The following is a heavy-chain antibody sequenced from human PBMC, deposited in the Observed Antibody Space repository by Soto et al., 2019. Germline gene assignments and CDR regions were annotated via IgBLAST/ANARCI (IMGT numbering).Heavy chain of an antibody. CDR3: ASPNYDFWSGYGIQFDY. Sequence: SVKVSCKASGGTFSSYAISWVRQAPGQGLEWMGGIIPIFGTANYAQKFQGRVTITADESTSTAYMELSSLRSEDTAVYYCASPNYDFWSGYGIQFDYWGQGTLVTVSS. V-gene: IGHV1-69*13. CDR2: IIPIFGTA. D-gene: IGHD3-3*01. J-gene: IGHJ4*02. CDR1: GGTFSSYA.